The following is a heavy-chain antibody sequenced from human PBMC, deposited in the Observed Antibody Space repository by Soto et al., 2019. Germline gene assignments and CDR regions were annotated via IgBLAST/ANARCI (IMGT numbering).Heavy chain of an antibody. CDR3: GRNGVHGGGFPDY. D-gene: IGHD2-15*01. V-gene: IGHV4-39*01. CDR1: GGSISSSSYY. J-gene: IGHJ4*02. Sequence: SETLSLTCTVSGGSISSSSYYWGWIRQPPGKGLEWIGSIYYSGSTYYNPSLKSRVTISVDTSKNQFSLKLSSVTAADTAVYYCGRNGVHGGGFPDYGGKGPLVTVSS. CDR2: IYYSGST.